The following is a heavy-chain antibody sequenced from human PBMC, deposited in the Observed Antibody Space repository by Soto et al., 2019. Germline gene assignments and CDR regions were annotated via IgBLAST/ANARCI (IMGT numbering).Heavy chain of an antibody. CDR2: VYHTGRA. D-gene: IGHD3-3*01. V-gene: IGHV4-61*01. Sequence: SETLSLTCTFSCGSFKSGSYSWSWIRQPPGKGLEWIGYVYHTGRASYNPSLKSRVSISMDTSKNQFSLNLDSVTAADTAVYFCARDFAYFDSWGQGTLVTVSS. J-gene: IGHJ4*02. CDR1: CGSFKSGSYS. CDR3: ARDFAYFDS.